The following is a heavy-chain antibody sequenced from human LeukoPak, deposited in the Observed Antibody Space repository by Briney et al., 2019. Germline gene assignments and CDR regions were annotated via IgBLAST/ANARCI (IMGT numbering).Heavy chain of an antibody. J-gene: IGHJ4*02. CDR2: INHSGRT. D-gene: IGHD2-2*02. CDR1: GGSFSGYY. V-gene: IGHV4-34*01. Sequence: SETLSLTCAVYGGSFSGYYWSWIRQPPGKGLEWIGEINHSGRTNYNPSLKSRVTTSVDTSKNQFSLKLRSVTAADTAVYYCARGGCSSTSCYTGGFDYWGQGTLVTVSS. CDR3: ARGGCSSTSCYTGGFDY.